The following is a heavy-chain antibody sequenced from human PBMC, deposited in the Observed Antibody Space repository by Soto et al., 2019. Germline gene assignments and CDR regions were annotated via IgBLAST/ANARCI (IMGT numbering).Heavy chain of an antibody. CDR1: GGTFSSYA. CDR3: TTAIDITIFGVVISYYYGMDV. J-gene: IGHJ6*02. D-gene: IGHD3-3*01. V-gene: IGHV1-69*13. CDR2: IIPIFGTA. Sequence: SVKVSCKASGGTFSSYAISWVRQAPGQGLEWMGGIIPIFGTANYAQKFQGRVTITADESTSTAYMELSSLKTEDTAVYYCTTAIDITIFGVVISYYYGMDVWGQGTTVTVSS.